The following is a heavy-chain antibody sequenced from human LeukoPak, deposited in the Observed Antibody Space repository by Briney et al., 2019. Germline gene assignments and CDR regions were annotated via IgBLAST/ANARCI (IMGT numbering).Heavy chain of an antibody. CDR2: IKADGSVK. Sequence: HPGGSLRLSCAASGFTFSTSWMSWVRQAPGKGLEWVANIKADGSVKHYVDSMEGRFTISRDNARDSLYLQMNSLRAEDTAVYYCVRDSAYQRNSGGRYAHHDALDIWGHGTMVTVSS. CDR1: GFTFSTSW. J-gene: IGHJ3*02. CDR3: VRDSAYQRNSGGRYAHHDALDI. D-gene: IGHD2-21*01. V-gene: IGHV3-7*01.